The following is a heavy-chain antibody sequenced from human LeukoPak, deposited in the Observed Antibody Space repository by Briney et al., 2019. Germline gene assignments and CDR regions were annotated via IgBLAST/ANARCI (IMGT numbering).Heavy chain of an antibody. V-gene: IGHV1-2*02. J-gene: IGHJ3*02. D-gene: IGHD3-3*01. CDR2: ISPDRGEK. CDR3: ARKRGVGVDTNAFDI. CDR1: GYTFSDYY. Sequence: ASVKVSCKASGYTFSDYYMHWVRQAPAQGLEWMAWISPDRGEKKYAQKFQGRVTMTRDTSLSTAYMELSRLTSDDTAVYYCARKRGVGVDTNAFDIWGQGTMVTVSS.